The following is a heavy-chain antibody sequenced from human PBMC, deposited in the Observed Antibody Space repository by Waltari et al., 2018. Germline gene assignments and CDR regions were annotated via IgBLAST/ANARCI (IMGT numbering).Heavy chain of an antibody. CDR3: AIVQLWVFDL. V-gene: IGHV1-2*02. Sequence: QVQLVQSGAEVKKPGASVKVSCKASGYTLTGYYMHWVRQAPGKGLEWMGWTNPERGGTNHALKFQGRVTMTRDTSRSTAYMELSRLRSDDTAVYYCAIVQLWVFDLWGRGTLVTVSS. D-gene: IGHD5-18*01. CDR1: GYTLTGYY. J-gene: IGHJ2*01. CDR2: TNPERGGT.